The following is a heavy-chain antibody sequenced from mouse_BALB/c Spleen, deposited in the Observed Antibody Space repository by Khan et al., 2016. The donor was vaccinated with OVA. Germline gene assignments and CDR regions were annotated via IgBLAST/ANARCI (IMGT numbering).Heavy chain of an antibody. J-gene: IGHJ3*01. D-gene: IGHD2-12*01. V-gene: IGHV1-26*01. CDR2: VNPNNGDA. Sequence: VQLKQSGPDLVKPGASVKISCKASGYSFSLYYMTWVKQSPGKSLEWIGRVNPNNGDANYNKKFKGKAILTVDKSSSTAYMELRSLTSEDSADFYCARGYEFFPYWGQGTLVTVSA. CDR3: ARGYEFFPY. CDR1: GYSFSLYY.